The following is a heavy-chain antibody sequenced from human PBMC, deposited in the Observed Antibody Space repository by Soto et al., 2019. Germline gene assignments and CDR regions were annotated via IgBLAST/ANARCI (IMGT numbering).Heavy chain of an antibody. CDR3: ARIGIAVAGTRYYYYGMDV. CDR1: GFTLSTYD. D-gene: IGHD6-19*01. CDR2: LSYAGDT. V-gene: IGHV3-13*01. Sequence: SGGSLRLSCAASGFTLSTYDMHWVRQGTGKGLEWVAALSYAGDTYYPGSVKGRFTVSRESAKNSLYLQMNSLTAGDTATYYCARIGIAVAGTRYYYYGMDVWGQGTTVTVSS. J-gene: IGHJ6*02.